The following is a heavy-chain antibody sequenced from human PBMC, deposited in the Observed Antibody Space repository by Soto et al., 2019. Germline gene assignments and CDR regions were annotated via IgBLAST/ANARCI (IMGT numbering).Heavy chain of an antibody. Sequence: GGSLRLSCAASGFTFSSYAMHWVRQAPGKGLEWVAVISYDGSNKYYADSVKGRFTISRDNSKNTLYLQMNSLRAEDTAVYYRAREKVGPTYLDYWGQGTLVTVSS. CDR1: GFTFSSYA. J-gene: IGHJ4*02. V-gene: IGHV3-30-3*01. CDR2: ISYDGSNK. CDR3: AREKVGPTYLDY. D-gene: IGHD1-26*01.